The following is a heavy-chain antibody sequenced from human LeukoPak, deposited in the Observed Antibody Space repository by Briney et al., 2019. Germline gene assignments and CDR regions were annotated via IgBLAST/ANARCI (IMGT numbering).Heavy chain of an antibody. Sequence: SETLSLTCTVSGGSISSSSYYWGWIRQPPGKGLEWIGSIYYSGSTYNNPSLKSRVTISVDTSKNQFSLKLSSVTAADTAVYYCARRKGITIFGAFNDYWGQGTLVTVSS. CDR1: GGSISSSSYY. J-gene: IGHJ4*02. V-gene: IGHV4-39*07. CDR3: ARRKGITIFGAFNDY. D-gene: IGHD3-3*01. CDR2: IYYSGST.